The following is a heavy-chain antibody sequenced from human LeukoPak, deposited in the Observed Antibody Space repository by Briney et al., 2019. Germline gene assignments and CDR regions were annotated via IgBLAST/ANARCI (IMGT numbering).Heavy chain of an antibody. V-gene: IGHV4-59*01. Sequence: SETLSLTCTVSGGSISSYYWSWIRQPPGKGREWLGYIYYSGSTNYNPSLKSRVTISVDTSKNQFSLKLSSVTAADTAVYYCARDPVLTARYFDLWGRGTLVTVSS. J-gene: IGHJ2*01. D-gene: IGHD3-10*02. CDR1: GGSISSYY. CDR3: ARDPVLTARYFDL. CDR2: IYYSGST.